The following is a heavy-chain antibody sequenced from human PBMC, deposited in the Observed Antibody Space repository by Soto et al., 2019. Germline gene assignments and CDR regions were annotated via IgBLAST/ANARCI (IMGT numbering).Heavy chain of an antibody. CDR3: ARDRAFFSDDCSGGSCWDYYYGLDV. J-gene: IGHJ6*02. CDR2: ISAYNGNT. Sequence: ASVKVSCKASGYTFTSYGFTWVRQAPGQGLEWMGWISAYNGNTNYTQKLQGRVTMTTDTSTSTAYMELRSLRSDDTAVYYCARDRAFFSDDCSGGSCWDYYYGLDVWGQGTTVTVSS. V-gene: IGHV1-18*01. CDR1: GYTFTSYG. D-gene: IGHD2-15*01.